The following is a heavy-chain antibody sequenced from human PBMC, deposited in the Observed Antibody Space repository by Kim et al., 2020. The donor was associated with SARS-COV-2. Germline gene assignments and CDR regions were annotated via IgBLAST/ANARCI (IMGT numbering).Heavy chain of an antibody. V-gene: IGHV3-48*03. CDR3: ARDGCSSTSCYVYYYYYGMDV. CDR2: ISSSGSTI. D-gene: IGHD2-2*01. CDR1: GFTFSSYE. J-gene: IGHJ6*02. Sequence: GGSLRLSCAASGFTFSSYEMNWVRQAPGKGLEWVSYISSSGSTIYYADSVKGRFTISRDNAKNSLYLQMNSLRAEDTAVYYCARDGCSSTSCYVYYYYYGMDVWGQGTTVTVSS.